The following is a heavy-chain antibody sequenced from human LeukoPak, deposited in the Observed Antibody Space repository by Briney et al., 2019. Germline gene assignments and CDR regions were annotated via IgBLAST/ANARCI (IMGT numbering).Heavy chain of an antibody. J-gene: IGHJ4*02. V-gene: IGHV3-23*01. CDR3: AKLMITSGGSIVAPPDY. D-gene: IGHD3-16*01. CDR1: GFTLSSYA. CDR2: ISNTGGST. Sequence: GGSLRLSCAASGFTLSSYAMSWVRQAPGKGLEWVSTISNTGGSTYYADSVKGRFTISRDNSKNTLSLQMNSLRADDTAFYYCAKLMITSGGSIVAPPDYWGQGTLVTVSS.